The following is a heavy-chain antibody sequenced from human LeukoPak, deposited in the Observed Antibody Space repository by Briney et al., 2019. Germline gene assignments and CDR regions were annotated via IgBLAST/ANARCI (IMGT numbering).Heavy chain of an antibody. CDR2: IYYSGST. CDR1: GGSISSYY. V-gene: IGHV4-59*01. J-gene: IGHJ5*02. Sequence: SETLSLTCTVSGGSISSYYWSWIRQPPGKGLVWIGYIYYSGSTNHNPSLKSRVTISVDTSKNQFSLKLSSVTAADTAVYYCARTKYSYGPYGPTLWFDPWGQGTLVTVSS. D-gene: IGHD5-18*01. CDR3: ARTKYSYGPYGPTLWFDP.